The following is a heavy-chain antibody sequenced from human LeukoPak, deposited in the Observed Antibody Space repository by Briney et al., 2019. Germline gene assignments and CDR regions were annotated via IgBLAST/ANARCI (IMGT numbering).Heavy chain of an antibody. CDR1: GFTFSSYG. D-gene: IGHD3-10*01. V-gene: IGHV3-33*01. CDR2: IWYDGSDK. Sequence: GGSLRLSCAASGFTFSSYGMHWVRQAPGKGPEWVAVIWYDGSDKYYADSVKGRFTISRDNSKNTLYMQMNSQRADDTAVYYCARGLYYGSGSPIDYWGQGTLVTVSS. CDR3: ARGLYYGSGSPIDY. J-gene: IGHJ4*02.